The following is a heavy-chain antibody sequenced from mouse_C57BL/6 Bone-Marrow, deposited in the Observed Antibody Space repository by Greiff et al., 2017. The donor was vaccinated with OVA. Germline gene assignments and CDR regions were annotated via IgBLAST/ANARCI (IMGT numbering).Heavy chain of an antibody. CDR2: FYPGSGSI. D-gene: IGHD2-5*01. Sequence: QVQLKQSGAELVKPGASVKLSCKASGYTFTEYTIHWVKQRSGQGLEWIGWFYPGSGSIKYNEKFKDKATLTADKSSSTVYMELSRLTSEDSAVYFCARHEDSYYSNYHYAMEYWGQGTSVTVSS. CDR3: ARHEDSYYSNYHYAMEY. J-gene: IGHJ4*01. V-gene: IGHV1-62-2*01. CDR1: GYTFTEYT.